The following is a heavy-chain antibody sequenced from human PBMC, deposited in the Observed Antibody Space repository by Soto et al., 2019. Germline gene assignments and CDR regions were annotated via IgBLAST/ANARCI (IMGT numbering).Heavy chain of an antibody. Sequence: EVQLVESGGGLVKPGGSLRLSCAASRFTFSSYSMNWVRQAPGKGLEWVSSISSSSSYIYYADSVKGRFTISRDNAKNSLYLQMNSLRAEDTAVYYCARGLYYYDSSGYYSPWGQGTLVTVSS. CDR1: RFTFSSYS. J-gene: IGHJ5*02. CDR2: ISSSSSYI. D-gene: IGHD3-22*01. V-gene: IGHV3-21*01. CDR3: ARGLYYYDSSGYYSP.